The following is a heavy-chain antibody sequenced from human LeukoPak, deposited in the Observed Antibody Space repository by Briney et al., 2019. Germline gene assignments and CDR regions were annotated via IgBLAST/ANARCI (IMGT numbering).Heavy chain of an antibody. CDR2: ISGSGDNT. V-gene: IGHV3-23*01. J-gene: IGHJ6*02. CDR1: GFTFSSYA. D-gene: IGHD6-13*01. Sequence: PGGSLRLSCAASGFTFSSYAMSWVRQAPGKGLEWVSGISGSGDNTYYADSVKGRFTISRDNSKNTLYLQMNSLRAEDTAVYYCARPLAAAGTNAHYYYYGMDVWGQGTTVTVSS. CDR3: ARPLAAAGTNAHYYYYGMDV.